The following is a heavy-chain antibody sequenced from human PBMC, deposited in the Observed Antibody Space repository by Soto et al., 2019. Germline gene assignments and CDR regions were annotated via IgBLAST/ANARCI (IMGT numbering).Heavy chain of an antibody. D-gene: IGHD4-17*01. J-gene: IGHJ4*02. Sequence: QVQLVQSGAEVKKPGASVKVSCKASGYTFSGYAIAWVRQAPGQGLEWMGWVSAYTGHTDYAQNLQGRVSMTTDTSKSTAYMELRSLASDDTAVYYCARPSGSYGDYAWSLSYWGQGTPVTVSS. CDR1: GYTFSGYA. V-gene: IGHV1-18*01. CDR2: VSAYTGHT. CDR3: ARPSGSYGDYAWSLSY.